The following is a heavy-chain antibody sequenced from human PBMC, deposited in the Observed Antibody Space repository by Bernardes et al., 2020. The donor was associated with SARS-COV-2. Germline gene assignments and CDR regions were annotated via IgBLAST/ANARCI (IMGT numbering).Heavy chain of an antibody. V-gene: IGHV3-23*01. CDR1: GFTFSNYA. D-gene: IGHD2-21*01. CDR2: ISGGSGYGT. CDR3: ARDFGGASDY. J-gene: IGHJ4*02. Sequence: GGSLRLSCAASGFTFSNYAMSWVRQAPGKGLEWVSSISGGSGYGTYYADSVRGRFTISRDNSKNTQRITALQIEHSLTADDTAVYYCARDFGGASDYWGQGTLVTVSS.